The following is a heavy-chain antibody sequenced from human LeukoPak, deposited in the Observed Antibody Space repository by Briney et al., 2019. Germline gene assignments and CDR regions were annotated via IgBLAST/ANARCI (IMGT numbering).Heavy chain of an antibody. CDR2: MNPNSGNT. CDR1: GYTFTSYD. CDR3: ARSGGIVDENYMDV. D-gene: IGHD3-22*01. J-gene: IGHJ6*03. V-gene: IGHV1-8*01. Sequence: ASVKVSCKASGYTFTSYDINWVRQATGQGLEWMGWMNPNSGNTGYAQRFQGRVTMTRNTSISTAYMELSSLRSEDTAVYYCARSGGIVDENYMDVWGKGTTVTVSS.